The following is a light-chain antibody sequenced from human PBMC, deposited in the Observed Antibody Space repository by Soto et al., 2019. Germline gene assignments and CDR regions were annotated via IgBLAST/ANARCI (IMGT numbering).Light chain of an antibody. Sequence: QSVLTQPASVSGSPGQSITISCTGTSSDVGGYDYVSWYQQHPGKAPKLMIYDVTNPPSGVSNRFSASNSGNTASLTISGLQAEYEASYYSSSYTTSTSYVFGTGTNLTV. CDR1: SSDVGGYDY. CDR2: DVT. CDR3: SSYTTSTSYV. V-gene: IGLV2-14*01. J-gene: IGLJ1*01.